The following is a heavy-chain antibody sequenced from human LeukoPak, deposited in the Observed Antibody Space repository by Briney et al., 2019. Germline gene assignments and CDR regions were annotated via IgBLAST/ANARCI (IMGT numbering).Heavy chain of an antibody. CDR3: ARPVEMATISGDAFDI. CDR1: GGSISNYY. V-gene: IGHV4-59*05. D-gene: IGHD5-24*01. CDR2: IYHSGST. Sequence: PSETLSLTCTVSGGSISNYYWIWIRQPPGKGLEWIGSIYHSGSTYYNPSLKSRVTISVDTSKNQFSLKLSSVTAADTAVYYCARPVEMATISGDAFDIWGQGTMVTVSS. J-gene: IGHJ3*02.